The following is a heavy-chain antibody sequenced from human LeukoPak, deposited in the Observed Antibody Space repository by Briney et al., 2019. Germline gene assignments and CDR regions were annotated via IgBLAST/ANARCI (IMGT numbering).Heavy chain of an antibody. CDR2: IYCSGST. D-gene: IGHD5-18*01. CDR3: AILRGYSYGYTDY. V-gene: IGHV4-39*07. J-gene: IGHJ4*02. CDR1: GGSISSSSYY. Sequence: PSETLSLTCTVSGGSISSSSYYWGWIRQPPGKGLEWIGSIYCSGSTYYNPSLKSRVTISVDTSKNQFSLKLSSVTAADTAVYYCAILRGYSYGYTDYWGQGTLVTVSS.